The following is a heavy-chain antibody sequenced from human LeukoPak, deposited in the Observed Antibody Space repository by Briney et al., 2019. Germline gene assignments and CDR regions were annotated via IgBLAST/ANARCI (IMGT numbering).Heavy chain of an antibody. V-gene: IGHV1-69*04. J-gene: IGHJ4*02. Sequence: ASVKVSCKASGGTFSSYAISWVRQAPGQGLEWMGRIIPILGIANYAQKFQGRVTITADKSTSTAYMELSSLRSEDTAVYYCATYDSSGYYWYWGQGTLVTVSS. CDR1: GGTFSSYA. CDR3: ATYDSSGYYWY. CDR2: IIPILGIA. D-gene: IGHD3-22*01.